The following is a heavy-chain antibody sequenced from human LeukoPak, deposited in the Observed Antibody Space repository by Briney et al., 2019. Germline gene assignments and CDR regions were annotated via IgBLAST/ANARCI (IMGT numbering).Heavy chain of an antibody. CDR1: GFTFSTFG. CDR3: ARAFSSSWHSRPSRDAFDI. J-gene: IGHJ3*02. V-gene: IGHV3-48*01. D-gene: IGHD6-13*01. Sequence: GGSLRLSCAASGFTFSTFGMNWVRQTPGKGLEWVSYISSSSTTIYYADSVKGRFTISRDNAKNSLSLQMNSLRAEDTAVYYCARAFSSSWHSRPSRDAFDIWGQGTMVTVSS. CDR2: ISSSSTTI.